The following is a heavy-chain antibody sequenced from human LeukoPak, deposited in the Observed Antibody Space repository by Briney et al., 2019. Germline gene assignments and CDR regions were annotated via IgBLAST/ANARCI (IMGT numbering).Heavy chain of an antibody. CDR2: ISAYNGNT. J-gene: IGHJ2*01. CDR3: ARDRYYDSSGYYYVMNWYFDL. D-gene: IGHD3-22*01. Sequence: GASVKVSCKASGYTFTSYGISWVRQAPGQGLEWMGWISAYNGNTNYAQKLQGRVTMTTDTSTSTAYMELRSLRSDDTAVYYCARDRYYDSSGYYYVMNWYFDLWGRGTLVTVSS. CDR1: GYTFTSYG. V-gene: IGHV1-18*01.